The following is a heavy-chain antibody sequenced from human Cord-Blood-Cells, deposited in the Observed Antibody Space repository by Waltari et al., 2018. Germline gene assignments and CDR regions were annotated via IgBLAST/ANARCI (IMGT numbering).Heavy chain of an antibody. CDR1: GGPIRRGDSY. D-gene: IGHD6-6*01. CDR3: ARGPDFEYSSSYYYYGMDV. CDR2: IYYSGST. J-gene: IGHJ6*02. V-gene: IGHV4-30-4*08. Sequence: QVQLQESGPGLVKPSQTLSLTCTVSGGPIRRGDSYWRWIRQPPGKGLEWIGYIYYSGSTYYNPSLKSRVTISVDTSKNQFSLKLSSVTAADTAVYYCARGPDFEYSSSYYYYGMDVWGQGTTVTVSS.